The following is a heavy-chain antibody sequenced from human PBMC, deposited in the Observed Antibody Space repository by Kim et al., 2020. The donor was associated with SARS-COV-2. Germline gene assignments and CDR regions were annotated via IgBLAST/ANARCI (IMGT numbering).Heavy chain of an antibody. J-gene: IGHJ4*02. CDR3: ASTNYDSSGYQVDY. CDR1: GGSISSYY. Sequence: SETLSLTCTGSGGSISSYYWSWIRQPPGKGLEWIGYIYYSGSTNYNPSLKSRVTISVDTSKNQFSLKLSSVTAADTAVYYCASTNYDSSGYQVDYWGQGTLVTVSS. CDR2: IYYSGST. V-gene: IGHV4-59*01. D-gene: IGHD3-22*01.